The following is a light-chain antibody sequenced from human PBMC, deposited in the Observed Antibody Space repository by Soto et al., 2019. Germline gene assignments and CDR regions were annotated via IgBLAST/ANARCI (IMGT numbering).Light chain of an antibody. CDR3: QQRSNWPKT. J-gene: IGKJ1*01. CDR1: QSVSSY. V-gene: IGKV3-11*01. CDR2: DAS. Sequence: EIVLTQSPSTLSLSPGERSTLSCMASQSVSSYLAWYQQKPGQAPRLLIYDASNRATGIPARFSGSGSGTDFTLTISSLEPEDFAVYYCQQRSNWPKTFGQGTKVAIK.